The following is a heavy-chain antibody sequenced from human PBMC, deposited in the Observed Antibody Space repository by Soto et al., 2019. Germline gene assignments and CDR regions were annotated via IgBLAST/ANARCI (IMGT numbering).Heavy chain of an antibody. D-gene: IGHD2-15*01. J-gene: IGHJ6*02. Sequence: TLSLTCSVSGYSVSSSDYYWAWIRQPPGKGLEWIGSMLYSGLTYYNPSLKSRVTLSVDTSKNQFSVRLNSVTASDTAVYYCAPLSVSLSGPYGIHVWGQGTTVTVSS. CDR2: MLYSGLT. CDR3: APLSVSLSGPYGIHV. CDR1: GYSVSSSDYY. V-gene: IGHV4-39*01.